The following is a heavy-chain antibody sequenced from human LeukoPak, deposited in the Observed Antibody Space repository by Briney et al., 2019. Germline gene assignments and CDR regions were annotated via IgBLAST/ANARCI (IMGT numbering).Heavy chain of an antibody. D-gene: IGHD7-27*01. Sequence: GGSLRLSXAASGFTFTNYAMTWVRRAPGKGLEWVSEISGSGESTYYGDSVKGRFTISRDNSKNTLYLQMNSLRAGDTAIYYCAREHWDFDYWGQGTLVTVSS. CDR3: AREHWDFDY. V-gene: IGHV3-23*01. CDR1: GFTFTNYA. J-gene: IGHJ4*02. CDR2: ISGSGEST.